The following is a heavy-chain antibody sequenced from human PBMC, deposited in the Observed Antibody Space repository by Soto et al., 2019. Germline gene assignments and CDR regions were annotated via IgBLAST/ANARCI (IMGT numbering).Heavy chain of an antibody. V-gene: IGHV1-2*02. Sequence: ASVKVSFKASGYTFIDYYMHWVRQAPGQGFEWMGRISPRSGGTNYAQKFQGRVTMTWDTSLNTAYMELSSLISEDTAVYYCARPPGYISDWYYFDLWGQGTLVTVSS. CDR3: ARPPGYISDWYYFDL. CDR1: GYTFIDYY. CDR2: ISPRSGGT. J-gene: IGHJ4*02. D-gene: IGHD3-9*01.